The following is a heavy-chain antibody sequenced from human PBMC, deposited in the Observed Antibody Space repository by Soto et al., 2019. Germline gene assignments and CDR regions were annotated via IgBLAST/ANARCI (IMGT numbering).Heavy chain of an antibody. CDR3: ARDPGTGYYDSSGYYYD. Sequence: HPGVSLRLSCAASGFTLSSYWMHWVRQAPGKGLVWVSRINSDGSSTSNADSVKGRFTISRDNAKNTLYLQMKSLRAEDTAVYYCARDPGTGYYDSSGYYYDWGQGTLVTVCS. J-gene: IGHJ4*02. V-gene: IGHV3-74*01. CDR2: INSDGSST. D-gene: IGHD3-22*01. CDR1: GFTLSSYW.